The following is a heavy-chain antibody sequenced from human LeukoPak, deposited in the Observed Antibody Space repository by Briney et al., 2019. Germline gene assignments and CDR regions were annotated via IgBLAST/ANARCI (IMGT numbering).Heavy chain of an antibody. J-gene: IGHJ4*02. D-gene: IGHD2-2*01. CDR2: ISGSGTST. CDR1: GFTFSSYA. Sequence: GGSLRLSCAASGFTFSSYAMSWVRQAPGKGLEWVSAISGSGTSTYYADSVKGRFTISRDNSKNTLYMQLNSLRAEDTAVYYCARVASSYCSSTSCRIFDYWGQGTLVTVSA. CDR3: ARVASSYCSSTSCRIFDY. V-gene: IGHV3-23*01.